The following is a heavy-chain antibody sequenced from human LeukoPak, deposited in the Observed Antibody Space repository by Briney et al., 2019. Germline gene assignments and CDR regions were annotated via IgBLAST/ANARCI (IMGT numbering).Heavy chain of an antibody. Sequence: GGSLRLSCAASGFTFSSYAMHWVRQAPGKGLEWVAVISYDGGNKYYADSVKGRFTISRDNSKNTLYLQMNSLRAEDTAVYYCARVGWSGYYNYYYYYMDVWGKGTTVTVSS. CDR3: ARVGWSGYYNYYYYYMDV. CDR1: GFTFSSYA. CDR2: ISYDGGNK. J-gene: IGHJ6*03. D-gene: IGHD3-3*01. V-gene: IGHV3-30*04.